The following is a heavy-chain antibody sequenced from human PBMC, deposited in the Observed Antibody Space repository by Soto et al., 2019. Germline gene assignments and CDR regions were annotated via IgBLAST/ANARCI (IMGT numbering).Heavy chain of an antibody. J-gene: IGHJ6*02. CDR1: GFTFSSYA. Sequence: QVQLVESGGGVVQPGRSLRLSCAASGFTFSSYAMHWVRQAPGKGLEWVAVISYDGSNKYYADSVKGRFTISRDNSKNTLNLQMNSLRAEDTAVYYCARDCSGGSCYEMDYYYYGMDVWGQGTTVTVSS. D-gene: IGHD2-15*01. CDR3: ARDCSGGSCYEMDYYYYGMDV. V-gene: IGHV3-30-3*01. CDR2: ISYDGSNK.